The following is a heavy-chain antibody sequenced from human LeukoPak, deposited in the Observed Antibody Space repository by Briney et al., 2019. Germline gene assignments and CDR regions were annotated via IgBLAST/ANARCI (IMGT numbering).Heavy chain of an antibody. CDR1: GFTFSNYV. CDR2: INWNGGST. D-gene: IGHD3-10*01. Sequence: GGSLRLSCVASGFTFSNYVMSWVRQTPGKGLEWVSGINWNGGSTGYAESVKGRFTISRDNAKNSLYLQMNSLRAEDTALYHCARGGGSGTYSNFDYWGQGTLVTVSS. CDR3: ARGGGSGTYSNFDY. J-gene: IGHJ4*02. V-gene: IGHV3-20*01.